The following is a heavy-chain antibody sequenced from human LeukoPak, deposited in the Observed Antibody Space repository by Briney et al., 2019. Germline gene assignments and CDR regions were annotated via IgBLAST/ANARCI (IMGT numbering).Heavy chain of an antibody. Sequence: ASVTVSCKASGYTFTSYDINWVRQATGQGLEWVGWMNPNSGNTGYAQKFQGRVTITRNTSISTAYMELSSLRSEDTAVYYCARGFPVPLELPYYYYYMDVWGKGTTVTVSS. D-gene: IGHD1-7*01. CDR2: MNPNSGNT. CDR1: GYTFTSYD. V-gene: IGHV1-8*03. CDR3: ARGFPVPLELPYYYYYMDV. J-gene: IGHJ6*03.